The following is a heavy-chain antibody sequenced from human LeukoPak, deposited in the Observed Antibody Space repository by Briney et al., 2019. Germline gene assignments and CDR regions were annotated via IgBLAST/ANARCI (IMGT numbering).Heavy chain of an antibody. CDR3: ARDRVTTGYYYCYYYMDV. J-gene: IGHJ6*03. V-gene: IGHV3-7*01. CDR1: GFTFSSYG. CDR2: IKEDGSEK. Sequence: GGSLRLSCAASGFTFSSYGISWVRQAPGKGLEWVANIKEDGSEKYYVDSVKGRFTISRDNAKNSLYLQMNSLRAEDTAVYYCARDRVTTGYYYCYYYMDVWGKRTTVTVSS. D-gene: IGHD4-11*01.